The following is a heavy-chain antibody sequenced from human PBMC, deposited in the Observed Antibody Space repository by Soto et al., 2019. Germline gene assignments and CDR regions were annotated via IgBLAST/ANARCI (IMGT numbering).Heavy chain of an antibody. CDR1: GFTFSSYG. J-gene: IGHJ4*02. V-gene: IGHV3-30*18. D-gene: IGHD3-22*01. Sequence: QVQLVESGGGVVQPGRSLSLSCTASGFTFSSYGMHWVRQTPGMGLEWVAHISYDGSNEHYIDSVKGRFTISRDNSKNTVYMQMNSLRTEDTALYYCAKYTYYHDSSGYYVFDHWGQGTLVTVSS. CDR2: ISYDGSNE. CDR3: AKYTYYHDSSGYYVFDH.